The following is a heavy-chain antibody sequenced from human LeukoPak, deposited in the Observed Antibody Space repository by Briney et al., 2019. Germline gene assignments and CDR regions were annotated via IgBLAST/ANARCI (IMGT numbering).Heavy chain of an antibody. J-gene: IGHJ4*02. V-gene: IGHV3-53*01. CDR1: GFTVSRNY. CDR2: IYSGGST. Sequence: GGSLRLSCAASGFTVSRNYMSWVRQAPGKGLEWVSVIYSGGSTYYADSVKGRFTISRDNSKNTLYLQMNSLRAEDTAVYHCARDWADRGYSYGYLGYWGQGTLVTVSS. D-gene: IGHD5-18*01. CDR3: ARDWADRGYSYGYLGY.